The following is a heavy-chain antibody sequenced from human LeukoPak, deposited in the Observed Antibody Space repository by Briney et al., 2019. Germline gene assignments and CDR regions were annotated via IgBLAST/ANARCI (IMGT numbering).Heavy chain of an antibody. CDR3: AKVGYCSSTSCPPDV. Sequence: ALRLSCAASGFTFDDYAMHWVRQAPGKGLEWVSGISWNSGSIGYADSVKGRFTISRDNAKNSLYLQMNSLRAEDTALYYCAKVGYCSSTSCPPDVWGQGTTVTVPS. D-gene: IGHD2-2*01. V-gene: IGHV3-9*01. J-gene: IGHJ6*02. CDR2: ISWNSGSI. CDR1: GFTFDDYA.